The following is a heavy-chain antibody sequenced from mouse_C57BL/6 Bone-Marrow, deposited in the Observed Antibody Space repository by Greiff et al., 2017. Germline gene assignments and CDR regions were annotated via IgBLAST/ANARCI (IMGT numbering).Heavy chain of an antibody. J-gene: IGHJ4*01. CDR3: ARSVVADYYAMDY. V-gene: IGHV1-82*01. CDR2: IYPGDGDT. Sequence: LQESGPELVKPGASVKISCKASGYAFSSSWMNWVKQRPGKGLEWIGRIYPGDGDTNYNGKFKGKATLTADKSSSTAYMQLSSLTSEDSAVXFCARSVVADYYAMDYWGQGTSVTVSS. D-gene: IGHD1-1*01. CDR1: GYAFSSSW.